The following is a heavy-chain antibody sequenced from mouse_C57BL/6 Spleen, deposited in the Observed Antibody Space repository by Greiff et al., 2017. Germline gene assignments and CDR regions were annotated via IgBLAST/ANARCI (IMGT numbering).Heavy chain of an antibody. D-gene: IGHD4-1*01. J-gene: IGHJ2*01. Sequence: QVQLQQSGPGLVQPSQCLSISCTVSGFSLTSYGVHWVRQSPGKGLEWLGVLWSGGSTDDNAAFVSRQSISKDNSKSHGFLKMNSLQADDTAIYYCARNWDYYYGDWGQGTTRTVAS. V-gene: IGHV2-2*01. CDR1: GFSLTSYG. CDR2: LWSGGST. CDR3: ARNWDYYYGD.